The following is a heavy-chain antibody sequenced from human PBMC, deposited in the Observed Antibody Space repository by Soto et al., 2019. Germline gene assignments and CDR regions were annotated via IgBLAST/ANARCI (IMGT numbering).Heavy chain of an antibody. D-gene: IGHD1-7*01. V-gene: IGHV3-23*01. J-gene: IGHJ4*02. CDR2: ISGSGGST. CDR1: GFTFSSYA. Sequence: GGSLRLSXAASGFTFSSYAMSWVRQAPGKGLEWVSAISGSGGSTYYADSVKGRFTISRDNSKNTLYLQMNSLRAEDTAVYYCAKDPAGTTKYYFDYWGQGTLVTVSS. CDR3: AKDPAGTTKYYFDY.